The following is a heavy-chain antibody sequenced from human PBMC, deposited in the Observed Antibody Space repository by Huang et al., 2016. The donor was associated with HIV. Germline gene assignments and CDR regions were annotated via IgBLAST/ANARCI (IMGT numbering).Heavy chain of an antibody. D-gene: IGHD3-3*02. J-gene: IGHJ6*03. CDR3: AKVAAGQPFHFYYYMDA. CDR2: SSPLYGSA. CDR1: GGTFKKYA. V-gene: IGHV1-69*13. Sequence: QVNLVQSGAEVRKPGSSVKVSCKASGGTFKKYAISWVRQAPGQGLDWMGASSPLYGSAEYAEKFQDRVTLTADGSTNTAYLELDRLTSEDTAVYYCAKVAAGQPFHFYYYMDAWGDGTTVIVSS.